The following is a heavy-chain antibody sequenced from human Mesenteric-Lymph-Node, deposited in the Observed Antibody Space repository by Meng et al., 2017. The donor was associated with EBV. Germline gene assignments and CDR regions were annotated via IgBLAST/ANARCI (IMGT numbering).Heavy chain of an antibody. V-gene: IGHV2-5*02. Sequence: QIPLKESRPTLVKPPQTLTLTCSFSGFALNTGGVGVGWIRQPPGKALEWLALIYWDDDKRYNPSLKTRLTITKDASKNQVVLTMTNMDPVDTATYYCAHKDDVRDGAPFDSWGQGTLVTVSS. CDR3: AHKDDVRDGAPFDS. CDR1: GFALNTGGVG. J-gene: IGHJ4*02. D-gene: IGHD3-10*02. CDR2: IYWDDDK.